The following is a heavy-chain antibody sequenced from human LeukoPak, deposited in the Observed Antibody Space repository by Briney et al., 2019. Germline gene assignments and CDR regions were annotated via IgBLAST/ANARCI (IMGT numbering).Heavy chain of an antibody. CDR1: GYTFTTYS. D-gene: IGHD3-10*01. CDR2: ISAYNGKT. CDR3: ARGSGTRYYYYYMDV. V-gene: IGHV1-18*01. J-gene: IGHJ6*03. Sequence: ASVKVSCKASGYTFTTYSISWVRQAPGQGLEWMGWISAYNGKTNFAQKLLGRVTMTTDTSTSTAYMELRSLRSDDTAVYYCARGSGTRYYYYYMDVWGKGTTVTISS.